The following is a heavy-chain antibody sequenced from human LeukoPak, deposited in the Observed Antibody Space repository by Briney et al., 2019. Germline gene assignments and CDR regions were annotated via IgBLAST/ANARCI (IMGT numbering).Heavy chain of an antibody. CDR2: IYNSGST. Sequence: PSQTLSLTCAVSGGSISSGGYSWSWIRQPPGKGLEWLGYIYNSGSTYYNPSLKSRVTILVDTSKNQFSLRLTSMTAADAAVYYCVRDRELTYWGQGTLVTVSS. V-gene: IGHV4-30-4*07. CDR1: GGSISSGGYS. CDR3: VRDRELTY. J-gene: IGHJ4*02. D-gene: IGHD5-24*01.